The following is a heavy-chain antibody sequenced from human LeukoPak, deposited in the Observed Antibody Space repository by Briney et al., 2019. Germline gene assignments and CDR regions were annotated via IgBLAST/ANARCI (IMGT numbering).Heavy chain of an antibody. Sequence: ASVKVSCKASGNTFINFAISWVRQAPGQGLEWMGWINAYNGDTNYARDLQGRVTMTTDTLTSTAYMDLRSLRFDDTAVYYCATYDYSNYYMDVWGKGTTVTVSS. CDR3: ATYDYSNYYMDV. V-gene: IGHV1-18*01. J-gene: IGHJ6*03. D-gene: IGHD4-11*01. CDR2: INAYNGDT. CDR1: GNTFINFA.